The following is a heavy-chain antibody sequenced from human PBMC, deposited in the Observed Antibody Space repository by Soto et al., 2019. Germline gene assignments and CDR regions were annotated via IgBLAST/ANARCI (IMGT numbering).Heavy chain of an antibody. CDR1: GAPITTTKW. D-gene: IGHD3-16*01. V-gene: IGHV4-4*02. Sequence: QVQLQESGPGLVKPSETLSLTCTVSGAPITTTKWWAWVRLPPGKGLEWIGELSRGDERSSNPSLEGRFTMSLEKSNTHFSLKLTSVTAADTAIFYCATKTISYTWGVWGRGTSVTVSS. J-gene: IGHJ6*02. CDR3: ATKTISYTWGV. CDR2: LSRGDER.